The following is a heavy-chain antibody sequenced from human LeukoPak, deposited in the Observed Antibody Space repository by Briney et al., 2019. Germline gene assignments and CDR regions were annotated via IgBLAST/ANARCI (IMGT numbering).Heavy chain of an antibody. CDR2: INHSGST. D-gene: IGHD1-26*01. J-gene: IGHJ5*02. CDR3: ARDPSYSTNAGWFDP. Sequence: PSETLSLTCAVYGGSFSGYYWSWIRQPPGKGLEWIGEINHSGSTNYNPSLKSRVTISVDTSKNQFSLKLSSVTAADTAVYYCARDPSYSTNAGWFDPWGQGTLVTVSS. CDR1: GGSFSGYY. V-gene: IGHV4-34*01.